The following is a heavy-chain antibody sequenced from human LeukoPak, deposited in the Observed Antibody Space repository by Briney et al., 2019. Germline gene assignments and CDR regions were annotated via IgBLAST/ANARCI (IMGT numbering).Heavy chain of an antibody. CDR2: IYYSGST. J-gene: IGHJ6*03. V-gene: IGHV4-59*01. CDR3: ARRDCSSTSCLGFGYYYYYMDV. D-gene: IGHD2-2*01. Sequence: SETLSLTCTVSGGSISSYYWSWIRQPPGKGLEWVGYIYYSGSTNYNPSLKSRVTISVDTSKNQFSLKLSSVTAAGTAVYYCARRDCSSTSCLGFGYYYYYMDVWGKGTTVTVTS. CDR1: GGSISSYY.